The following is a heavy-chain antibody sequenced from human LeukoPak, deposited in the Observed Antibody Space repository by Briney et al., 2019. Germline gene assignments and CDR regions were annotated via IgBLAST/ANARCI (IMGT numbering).Heavy chain of an antibody. CDR3: ASDSTITWFYL. CDR1: GYSISSGYY. D-gene: IGHD5-18*01. Sequence: PSETLSLTCDVSGYSISSGYYWGWIRPPPGKGLEWIGSMHHSGNTYYNPSLKSRVTISVDMFKNHFSLKLSAVTAADTAAYYCASDSTITWFYLWGQGTLVTVSS. V-gene: IGHV4-38-2*01. CDR2: MHHSGNT. J-gene: IGHJ5*02.